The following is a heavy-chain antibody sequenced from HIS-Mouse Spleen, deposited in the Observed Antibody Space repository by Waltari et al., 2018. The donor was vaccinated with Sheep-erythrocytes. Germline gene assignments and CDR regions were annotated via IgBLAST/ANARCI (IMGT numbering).Heavy chain of an antibody. V-gene: IGHV3-7*01. CDR3: ARAVAGTPDAFDI. J-gene: IGHJ3*02. D-gene: IGHD1-7*01. CDR2: IRKDGSEK. CDR1: GFTFSSYW. Sequence: EVQLVESGGGLVQPGGSLRLSCAASGFTFSSYWMSWVRQAPGKGLEWAANIRKDGSEKYYVDPVKGRFTISRDNAKNSLYLQMNSLRAEDTAVYYCARAVAGTPDAFDIWGQGTMVTVSS.